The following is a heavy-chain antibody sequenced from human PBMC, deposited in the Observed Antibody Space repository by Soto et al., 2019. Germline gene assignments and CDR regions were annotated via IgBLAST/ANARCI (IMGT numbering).Heavy chain of an antibody. V-gene: IGHV3-30-3*01. Sequence: QVQLVESGGGVVQPGRSLRLSCAASGFTFSTHAMHWVRQAPGKGLEWVAIISYSGSKKYYADSVKGRFTISRDNSKNTLYLQMTRLRAEDTAVYYCAKGPAIQYNLDYWGQGTLVTVSS. CDR1: GFTFSTHA. D-gene: IGHD2-21*01. CDR3: AKGPAIQYNLDY. J-gene: IGHJ4*02. CDR2: ISYSGSKK.